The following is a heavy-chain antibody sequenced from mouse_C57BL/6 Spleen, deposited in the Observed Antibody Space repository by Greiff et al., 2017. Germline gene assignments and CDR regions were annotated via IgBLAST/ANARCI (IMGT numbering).Heavy chain of an antibody. CDR3: AREDYSNSYYYAMDY. CDR2: ISDGGSYT. Sequence: EVMLVESGGGLVKPGGSLKLSCAASGFTFSSYAMSWVRQTPEKRLEWVATISDGGSYTYYPDNVKGRFTISRDNAKNNLYLQMSHLKSEDTAMYYCAREDYSNSYYYAMDYWGQGTSVTVSS. D-gene: IGHD2-5*01. CDR1: GFTFSSYA. J-gene: IGHJ4*01. V-gene: IGHV5-4*01.